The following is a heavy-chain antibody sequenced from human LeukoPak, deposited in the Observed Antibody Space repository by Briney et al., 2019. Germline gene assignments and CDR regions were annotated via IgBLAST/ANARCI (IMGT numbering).Heavy chain of an antibody. CDR3: AREYSSSWYDAFDI. D-gene: IGHD6-13*01. V-gene: IGHV3-21*01. CDR1: GFTVSSNY. Sequence: GGSLRLSCAASGFTVSSNYMSWVRQAPGKGLEWVSSISSSSSYIYYADSVKGRFTISRDNAKNSLYLQMNSLRAEDTAVYYCAREYSSSWYDAFDIWGQGTMVTVSS. CDR2: ISSSSSYI. J-gene: IGHJ3*02.